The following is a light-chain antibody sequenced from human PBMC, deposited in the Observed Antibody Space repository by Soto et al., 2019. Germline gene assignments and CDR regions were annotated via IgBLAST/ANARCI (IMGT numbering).Light chain of an antibody. J-gene: IGKJ1*01. CDR2: GAS. CDR3: QKYGSSRWK. CDR1: QSVSSSY. V-gene: IGKV3-20*01. Sequence: EIVLTQSPGTLSFSPVEIATLSCSSSQSVSSSYLAWYQQKPGQAPRLLIYGASSRATGIPDRFSGSGSGTDFTLTISRLEPEDFAVYYCQKYGSSRWKFGQGTKVDIK.